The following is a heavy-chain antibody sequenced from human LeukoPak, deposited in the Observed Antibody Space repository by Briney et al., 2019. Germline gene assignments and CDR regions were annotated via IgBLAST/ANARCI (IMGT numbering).Heavy chain of an antibody. Sequence: PGGSLRLSCAASGFTFSIYWMNWVRQTPGKGLEWVANIKHDGSEEYYVDSVKGRFTISRDNVKNSLYLQMNSLRAEDTAVYYCAKAWSIQFWGQGTLVTVSS. CDR3: AKAWSIQF. J-gene: IGHJ4*02. CDR1: GFTFSIYW. V-gene: IGHV3-7*01. CDR2: IKHDGSEE. D-gene: IGHD4-11*01.